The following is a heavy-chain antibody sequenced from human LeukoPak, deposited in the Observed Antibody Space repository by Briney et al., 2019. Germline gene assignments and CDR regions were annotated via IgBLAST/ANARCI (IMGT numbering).Heavy chain of an antibody. J-gene: IGHJ4*02. CDR1: GFTFSDFG. V-gene: IGHV3-33*01. Sequence: GGSLRLSCAASGFTFSDFGMHWVRQAPGKGLEWVAVIWYDGSNEYYADSVKGRFTISRDNSKNTVYLQMNSLRAEGTAVYYCARTHPPWSSSWYFFDFWGLGTLVTVSS. D-gene: IGHD6-13*01. CDR2: IWYDGSNE. CDR3: ARTHPPWSSSWYFFDF.